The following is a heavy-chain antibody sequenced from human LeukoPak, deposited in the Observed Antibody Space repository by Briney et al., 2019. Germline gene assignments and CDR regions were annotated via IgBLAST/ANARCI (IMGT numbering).Heavy chain of an antibody. V-gene: IGHV3-30*02. CDR1: GFTFSSYG. J-gene: IGHJ5*02. Sequence: PGGSLRLSCAASGFTFSSYGMHWVRQAPGKGLEWVAFIRYDGSNKYYADSVKGRFTISRDNSKNTLYLQMNSLRAEDTAVYYCARAKVSGVVVVLDPWGQGTLVTVSS. CDR2: IRYDGSNK. CDR3: ARAKVSGVVVVLDP. D-gene: IGHD2-15*01.